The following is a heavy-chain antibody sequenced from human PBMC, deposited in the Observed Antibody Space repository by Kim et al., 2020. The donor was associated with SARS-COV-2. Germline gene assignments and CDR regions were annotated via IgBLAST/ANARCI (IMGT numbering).Heavy chain of an antibody. Sequence: SETLSLTCTVSGGSISSCDYCWVRLPPSPGLELEWIVTFYYSGNSYYYPSLKSPITIYADTTKNQFSLKLSTATAAAAAYYYCARHRCGSCNDP. CDR2: FYYSGNS. J-gene: IGHJ5*02. CDR3: ARHRCGSCNDP. D-gene: IGHD2-15*01. V-gene: IGHV4-39*01. CDR1: GGSISSCDYC.